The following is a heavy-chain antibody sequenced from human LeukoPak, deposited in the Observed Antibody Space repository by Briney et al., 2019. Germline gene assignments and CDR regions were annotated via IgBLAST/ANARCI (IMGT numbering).Heavy chain of an antibody. CDR1: GFTFSSYS. V-gene: IGHV3-48*01. D-gene: IGHD3-10*01. CDR3: AKSSYYYGSGSYYVDY. J-gene: IGHJ4*02. Sequence: GGSLRLSCAASGFTFSSYSMNWVRQAPGKGLEWVSYISSSSSTIYYADSVKGRFTISRDNSKNTLYLQMNSLRAEDTAVYYCAKSSYYYGSGSYYVDYWGQGTLVTVSS. CDR2: ISSSSSTI.